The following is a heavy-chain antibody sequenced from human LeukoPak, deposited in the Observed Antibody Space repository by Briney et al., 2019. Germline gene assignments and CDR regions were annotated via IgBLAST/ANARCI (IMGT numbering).Heavy chain of an antibody. CDR3: ARQGYYDILTGYYTFDY. CDR2: IYYSGST. J-gene: IGHJ4*02. D-gene: IGHD3-9*01. V-gene: IGHV4-39*01. CDR1: GGYISSSSYY. Sequence: PSETLSLTCTVSGGYISSSSYYWGWIRQPPGKGLELIGSIYYSGSTYYNPSLKSRVTISVDTSKNQFSLKLSSVTAADTPVYYCARQGYYDILTGYYTFDYWGRGTLVTVSS.